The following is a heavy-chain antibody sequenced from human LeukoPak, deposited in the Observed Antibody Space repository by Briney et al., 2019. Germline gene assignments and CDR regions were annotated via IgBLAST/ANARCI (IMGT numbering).Heavy chain of an antibody. D-gene: IGHD3-10*01. J-gene: IGHJ4*02. CDR1: GGSISSYY. CDR2: IYYSGST. Sequence: PSETLSLTCTVSGGSISSYYWSWIRQPPGKGLEWIGYIYYSGSTNYNPSLKSRVTISVDTSKNQFSLKLSSVTAADTAVYYCARDSDPSGRNYYGSGSYLVWGQGTLVTVSS. V-gene: IGHV4-59*01. CDR3: ARDSDPSGRNYYGSGSYLV.